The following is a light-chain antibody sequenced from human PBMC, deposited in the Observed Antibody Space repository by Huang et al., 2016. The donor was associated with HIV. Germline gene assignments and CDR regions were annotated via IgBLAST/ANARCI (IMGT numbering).Light chain of an antibody. J-gene: IGKJ1*01. CDR3: HQYNNRPWT. CDR2: GAS. V-gene: IGKV3-15*01. Sequence: EIVMTQSPATLSVSPGERVTLSCRASQSVSSNLAWDQQKPGQAPRLLIYGASTRATGDLARFSGSGSGTEFTLTISSLQSEDFAVYYCHQYNNRPWTFGQGTKVEIK. CDR1: QSVSSN.